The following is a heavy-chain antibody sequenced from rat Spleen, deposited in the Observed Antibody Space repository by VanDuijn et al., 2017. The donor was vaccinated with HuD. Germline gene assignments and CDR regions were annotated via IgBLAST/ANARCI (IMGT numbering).Heavy chain of an antibody. CDR3: ARHGVNYGSYNWFAY. CDR2: ISYDGSST. V-gene: IGHV5-7*01. Sequence: EVQLVESGGDLVQPGRSMKLSCAASRFNFSDYTMAWVRQAPTKGLEWVATISYDGSSTYYRDSVKGRFTISRDSAESTLYLQMNSLRSEDTATYYCARHGVNYGSYNWFAYWGQGVMVTVSS. J-gene: IGHJ2*01. D-gene: IGHD1-6*01. CDR1: RFNFSDYT.